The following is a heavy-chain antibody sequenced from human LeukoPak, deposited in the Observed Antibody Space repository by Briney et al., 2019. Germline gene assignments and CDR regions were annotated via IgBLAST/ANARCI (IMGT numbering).Heavy chain of an antibody. CDR3: GRKTYWSGGRCYGEDWFDP. V-gene: IGHV4-59*08. D-gene: IGHD2-15*01. J-gene: IGHJ5*02. Sequence: SETLSLTCTVTGGFISGYHWHWIRQSPGGGLEWIANMFYTGKAEYNPSLKGRVNISVELPKSEIFLILSSVTAADRAGYYRGRKTYWSGGRCYGEDWFDPWGQGTLVTASS. CDR1: GGFISGYH. CDR2: MFYTGKA.